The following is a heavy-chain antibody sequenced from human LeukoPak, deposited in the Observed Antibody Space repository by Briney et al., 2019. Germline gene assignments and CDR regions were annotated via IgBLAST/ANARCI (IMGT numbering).Heavy chain of an antibody. CDR1: GGSISSYY. CDR2: IYYSGST. CDR3: ARDLRMGGPGYYYYYGMDV. V-gene: IGHV4-59*01. D-gene: IGHD3-16*01. J-gene: IGHJ6*02. Sequence: SETPSLTCTVSGGSISSYYWSWIRQPPGKGLEWIGYIYYSGSTNYNPSLKSRVTISVDTSKNQFSLKLSSVTAADTAVYYCARDLRMGGPGYYYYYGMDVWGQGTTVTVSS.